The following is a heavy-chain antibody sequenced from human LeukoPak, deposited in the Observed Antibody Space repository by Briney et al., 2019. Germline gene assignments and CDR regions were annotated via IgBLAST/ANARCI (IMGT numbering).Heavy chain of an antibody. D-gene: IGHD5-18*01. Sequence: GGSLRLSCAASGFTFSSYWMHWVRQAPGKGLVWVSRINSDGSSTIYADSVKGRFTISRDNDKNSLYLHVNNLRAEDSAVYYCARDSGLGYSIDYWGQGTLVTVSS. CDR3: ARDSGLGYSIDY. V-gene: IGHV3-74*01. J-gene: IGHJ4*02. CDR1: GFTFSSYW. CDR2: INSDGSST.